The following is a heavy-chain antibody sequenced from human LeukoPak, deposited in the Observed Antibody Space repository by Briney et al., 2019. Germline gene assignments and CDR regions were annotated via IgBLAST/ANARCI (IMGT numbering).Heavy chain of an antibody. CDR2: IYYSGST. V-gene: IGHV4-39*01. Sequence: NSSETLSLTCTVSGGSISSSPYYWGWIRQPPGKGLEWIGNIYYSGSTYYNPSIKTRVTISVDTSKNQFSLKLTSVTAADTAVYYCARHASVDGNWPRPLDYWGQGSLVTVSS. CDR1: GGSISSSPYY. CDR3: ARHASVDGNWPRPLDY. D-gene: IGHD6-19*01. J-gene: IGHJ4*02.